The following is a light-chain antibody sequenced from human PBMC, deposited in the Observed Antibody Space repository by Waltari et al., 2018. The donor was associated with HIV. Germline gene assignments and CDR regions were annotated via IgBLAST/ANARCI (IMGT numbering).Light chain of an antibody. V-gene: IGKV3-20*01. CDR2: GAS. CDR3: QQFVTSPLT. Sequence: EIVLTQSPGTLSLSQGQRAALSCRASQSVSTTYLAWYQQKPGQAPRLLIYGASTRATGIPDRFSGSGSGTDFTLTISRLEPEDFAVYYCQQFVTSPLTFGQGTKVEIK. J-gene: IGKJ1*01. CDR1: QSVSTTY.